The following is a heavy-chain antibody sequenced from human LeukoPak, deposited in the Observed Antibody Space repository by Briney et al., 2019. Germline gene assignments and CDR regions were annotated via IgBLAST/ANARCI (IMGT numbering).Heavy chain of an antibody. CDR1: GFTFSSYS. Sequence: GGSLRLSCAASGFTFSSYSVNWVRQAPGKGLEWVSSISSSSSYIYYADSVKGRFTISRDNAKNSLYLQMNSLRAEDTAVYYCARIYDSSGYYYLTNYYGMDVWGQGTTVTVSS. CDR2: ISSSSSYI. V-gene: IGHV3-21*01. J-gene: IGHJ6*02. D-gene: IGHD3-22*01. CDR3: ARIYDSSGYYYLTNYYGMDV.